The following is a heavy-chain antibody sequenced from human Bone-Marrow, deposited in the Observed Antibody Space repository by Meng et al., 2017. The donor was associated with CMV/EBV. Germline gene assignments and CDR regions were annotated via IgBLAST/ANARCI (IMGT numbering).Heavy chain of an antibody. CDR3: AALPMTTVSYNFDY. J-gene: IGHJ4*02. D-gene: IGHD4-11*01. Sequence: VKVSCKASGFTFTSSAVQWVRQARGQRLEWIGWIVVGSGNTNYAQKFQERVTITRDMSTSTAYMELSSLRSEDTAVYYCAALPMTTVSYNFDYWGQGTLVTVSS. CDR2: IVVGSGNT. CDR1: GFTFTSSA. V-gene: IGHV1-58*01.